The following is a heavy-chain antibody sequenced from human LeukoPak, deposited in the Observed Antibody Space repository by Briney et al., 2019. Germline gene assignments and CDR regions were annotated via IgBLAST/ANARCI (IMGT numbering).Heavy chain of an antibody. CDR1: GGSISSYY. J-gene: IGHJ4*02. CDR2: IYTSGST. Sequence: SETLSLTCTVSGGSISSYYWSWIRQPAGKGLEWIGRIYTSGSTNYNPSLKGRVTMSVDTSKNQFSLKLSSVTAADTAVYYCARGYSSGWTFDYWGQGTLVTVSS. CDR3: ARGYSSGWTFDY. V-gene: IGHV4-4*07. D-gene: IGHD6-19*01.